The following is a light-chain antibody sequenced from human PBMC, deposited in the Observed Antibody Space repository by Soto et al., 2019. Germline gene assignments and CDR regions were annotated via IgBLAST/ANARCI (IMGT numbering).Light chain of an antibody. J-gene: IGKJ1*01. V-gene: IGKV3-20*01. CDR2: GAS. CDR1: QSVSSSF. Sequence: EIVLTQSPGTLSLSPGERATLSCRASQSVSSSFLAGYQQKPGQAPRLLIYGASSRATGIPERFSGSGSGTDFTLTISGLEPEDFAVYYCQLYDSSPWTFGQGTRVEIK. CDR3: QLYDSSPWT.